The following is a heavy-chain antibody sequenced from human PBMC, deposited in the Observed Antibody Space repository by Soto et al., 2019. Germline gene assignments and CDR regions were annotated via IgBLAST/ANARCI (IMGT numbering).Heavy chain of an antibody. J-gene: IGHJ4*02. CDR3: ARTPPGAVGATKGGYDY. Sequence: ASVKVSCKASGYTFTSYGISWVRQAPGQGLEWMGWISAYNGNTNYAQKPQGRVTMTTDTSTSTAYMELRSLRSDDTAVYYCARTPPGAVGATKGGYDYWGQGTLVTVSS. D-gene: IGHD1-26*01. CDR2: ISAYNGNT. CDR1: GYTFTSYG. V-gene: IGHV1-18*01.